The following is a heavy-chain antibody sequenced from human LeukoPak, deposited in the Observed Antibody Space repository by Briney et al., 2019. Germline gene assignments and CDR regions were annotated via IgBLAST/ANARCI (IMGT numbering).Heavy chain of an antibody. CDR2: ISYDGSNK. CDR1: GFTFSSYA. Sequence: PGRSLRLSCAASGFTFSSYAMHWVRQAPGKGLEWVAVISYDGSNKYYADSVKGRFTISRDNSKNTLYLQMNSLRAEDTAVYYCARDGVLPVAAFDIWGQGTMVTVSS. J-gene: IGHJ3*02. D-gene: IGHD2-8*01. CDR3: ARDGVLPVAAFDI. V-gene: IGHV3-30-3*01.